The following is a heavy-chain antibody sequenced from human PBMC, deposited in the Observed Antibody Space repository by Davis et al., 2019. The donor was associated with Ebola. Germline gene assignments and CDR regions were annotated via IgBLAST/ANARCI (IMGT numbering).Heavy chain of an antibody. D-gene: IGHD3-9*01. CDR3: ARGPDWFDP. CDR1: GGYISGYY. CDR2: LYHGGGT. J-gene: IGHJ2*01. Sequence: MPGGSLRLSCTVSGGYISGYYWSWIRQPPGKGLEWIGNLYHGGGTNYSPSLKSRLTISVDTSKNQFSLELISVTAADTAVYYCARGPDWFDPWGRGTLVTVSS. V-gene: IGHV4-59*12.